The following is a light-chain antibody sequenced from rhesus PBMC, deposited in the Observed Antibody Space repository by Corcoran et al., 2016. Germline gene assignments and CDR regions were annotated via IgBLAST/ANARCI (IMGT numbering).Light chain of an antibody. CDR3: QQYNSLPLT. CDR1: QGISSY. Sequence: DIQMTQSPSALSASVGDRVTITCRASQGISSYLNWYQQKPGKAPKLLIYSANRLESGCPSRFSGSGSGTEFILIISSLQPEDFATYYCQQYNSLPLTFGGGTKVEIK. J-gene: IGKJ4*01. CDR2: SAN. V-gene: IGKV1-32*01.